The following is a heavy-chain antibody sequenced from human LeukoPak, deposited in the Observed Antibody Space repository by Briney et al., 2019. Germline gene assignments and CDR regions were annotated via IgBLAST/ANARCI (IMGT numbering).Heavy chain of an antibody. Sequence: GGSLRLSCAASGFTFSSYAMHWVRQAPGKGLEYVSAISSNGGSTYYANSVKGRFTISRDNSKNTLYLQMGSLRAEDMAVYYCARGSRNYYDSSGYYHYWGQGTLVTVSS. J-gene: IGHJ4*02. D-gene: IGHD3-22*01. CDR2: ISSNGGST. V-gene: IGHV3-64*01. CDR1: GFTFSSYA. CDR3: ARGSRNYYDSSGYYHY.